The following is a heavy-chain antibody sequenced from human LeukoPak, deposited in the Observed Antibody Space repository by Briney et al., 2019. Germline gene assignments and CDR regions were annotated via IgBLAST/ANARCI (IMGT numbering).Heavy chain of an antibody. CDR2: IGTAGEI. V-gene: IGHV3-13*01. CDR1: GFTFRSYD. J-gene: IGHJ6*04. CDR3: AREETALTKFGMDV. Sequence: PGGSLRLSCAASGFTFRSYDMHWVRQATGKGLEWVSGIGTAGEIYYPGSVKGRFTISRENAKNSLYLQMNSLRAGDTAVYYCAREETALTKFGMDVWGKGTTVTISS. D-gene: IGHD2-21*02.